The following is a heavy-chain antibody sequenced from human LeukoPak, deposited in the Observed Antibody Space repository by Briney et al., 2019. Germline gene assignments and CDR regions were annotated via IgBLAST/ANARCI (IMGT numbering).Heavy chain of an antibody. D-gene: IGHD5-18*01. Sequence: PGGSLRLSRAASGFTFSSYSMNWVRQAPGKGLEWVSSISSSSSYIYYADSVKGRFTISRDNAKNSLYLQMNSLRAEDTAVYYCANSYTAMVPPDYWGQGTLVTVSS. CDR2: ISSSSSYI. CDR3: ANSYTAMVPPDY. V-gene: IGHV3-21*04. J-gene: IGHJ4*02. CDR1: GFTFSSYS.